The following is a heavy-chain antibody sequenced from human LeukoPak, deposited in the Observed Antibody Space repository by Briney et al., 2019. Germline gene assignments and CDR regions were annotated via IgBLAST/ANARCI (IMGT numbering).Heavy chain of an antibody. Sequence: SETLSLTCTVSGGSISSGDYYWSWIRQPPGKGLEWIGYIYYSGSTYYNPSLKSRVTISVDTTKNQFSLKLSSVTAADTAVYYCARASRDGYNRDWFDPWGQGTLVTVSS. J-gene: IGHJ5*02. D-gene: IGHD5-24*01. CDR1: GGSISSGDYY. CDR3: ARASRDGYNRDWFDP. CDR2: IYYSGST. V-gene: IGHV4-30-4*08.